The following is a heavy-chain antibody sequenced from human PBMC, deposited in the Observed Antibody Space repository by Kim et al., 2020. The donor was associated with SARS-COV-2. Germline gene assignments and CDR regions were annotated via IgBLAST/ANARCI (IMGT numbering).Heavy chain of an antibody. Sequence: GGSLRLSCAASGFTFSRYGMHWVRQAPGKRLEWVAVIWNDGSETYYADSVRDRFTISRDNSKNTLFLQMNTLSVEDTAVYYCAREFLAHHYDSSGYHDHWGQGTLVIVSS. V-gene: IGHV3-33*01. CDR2: IWNDGSET. CDR1: GFTFSRYG. J-gene: IGHJ5*02. D-gene: IGHD3-22*01. CDR3: AREFLAHHYDSSGYHDH.